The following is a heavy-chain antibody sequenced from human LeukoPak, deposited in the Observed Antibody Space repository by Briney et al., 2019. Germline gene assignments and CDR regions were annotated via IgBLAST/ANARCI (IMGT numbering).Heavy chain of an antibody. V-gene: IGHV3-7*05. Sequence: GGSLRLSCTTSISTLSTHWMSWFRQTPGKGLEWVASLRQDGGDKYYVDSVKGRFTISRDNAKSSLYLQMNSLRAEDTAIYYCARPAYCGGMCYFYFDCWGQGTLVTVSS. CDR1: ISTLSTHW. CDR3: ARPAYCGGMCYFYFDC. D-gene: IGHD2-21*01. J-gene: IGHJ4*02. CDR2: LRQDGGDK.